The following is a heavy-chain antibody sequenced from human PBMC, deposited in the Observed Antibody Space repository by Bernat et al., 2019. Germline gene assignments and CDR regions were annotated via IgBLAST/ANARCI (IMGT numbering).Heavy chain of an antibody. Sequence: VQLLESGGGLVQPGGSLRLSCAASGFTFSSYAMSWVRQAPGKGLEWVAVISYDGSNKYYADSVKGRFTISRDNSKNTLYLQMNSLRAEDTAVYYCARGGGDSSGYYSDYYYYGMDVWGQGTTVTVSS. CDR1: GFTFSSYA. CDR2: ISYDGSNK. J-gene: IGHJ6*02. CDR3: ARGGGDSSGYYSDYYYYGMDV. D-gene: IGHD3-22*01. V-gene: IGHV3-30-3*01.